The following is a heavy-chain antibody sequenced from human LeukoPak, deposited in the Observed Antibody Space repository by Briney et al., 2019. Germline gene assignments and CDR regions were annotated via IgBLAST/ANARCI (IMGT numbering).Heavy chain of an antibody. CDR1: GGSFSGYY. D-gene: IGHD1-26*01. CDR2: INHSGST. CDR3: ARAGRTYRSGATIGYYFDY. J-gene: IGHJ4*02. Sequence: PSETLSLTCAVYGGSFSGYYWSWIRQPPGKGLEWIREINHSGSTNYNPSLKSRVTISVDTSKNQFSLKLSSVTAADTAVYYCARAGRTYRSGATIGYYFDYWGQGTLVTVSS. V-gene: IGHV4-34*01.